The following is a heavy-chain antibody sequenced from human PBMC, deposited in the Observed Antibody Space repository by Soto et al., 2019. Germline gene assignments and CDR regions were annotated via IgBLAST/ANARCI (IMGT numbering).Heavy chain of an antibody. D-gene: IGHD6-13*01. CDR2: ISPHNGNT. V-gene: IGHV1-18*04. CDR3: ARASRVIEAAGPNLDC. Sequence: VASVKVSCKTSGYIFVNYAVTWVRQAPGQGLEWMGWISPHNGNTNYALRLQGRLTLTADKSTSTVYLELRNLTSDDTALFYCARASRVIEAAGPNLDCWGQATLVTVSS. J-gene: IGHJ4*02. CDR1: GYIFVNYA.